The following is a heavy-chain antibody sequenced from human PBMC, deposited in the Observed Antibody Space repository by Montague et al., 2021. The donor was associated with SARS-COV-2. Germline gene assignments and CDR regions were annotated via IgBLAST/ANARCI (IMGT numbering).Heavy chain of an antibody. V-gene: IGHV4-38-2*02. D-gene: IGHD5-24*01. Sequence: SETLSLTCTVSGYSISSGYYWGWIRQPPGKVLEWIGNNYLSGSTYYNPSLKSRGTISVDTSKHQFSLKLSAVTAADTAVYYWARDVFTWLQLWSWFDPWGQGTLVTVSS. CDR1: GYSISSGYY. CDR2: NYLSGST. CDR3: ARDVFTWLQLWSWFDP. J-gene: IGHJ5*02.